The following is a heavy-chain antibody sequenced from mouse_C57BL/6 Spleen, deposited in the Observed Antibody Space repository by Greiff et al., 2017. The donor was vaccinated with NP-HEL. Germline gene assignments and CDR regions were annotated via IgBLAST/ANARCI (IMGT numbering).Heavy chain of an antibody. J-gene: IGHJ3*01. Sequence: QVTLKECGPGILQSSQTLSLTCSFSGFSLSTSGMGVSWIRQPSGKGLEWLAHIYWDDDKRYHPSLTSRLTISKDTSRNQVCLKITSVDTADTATYYCARSDYEVRWFAYWGQGTLVTVSA. CDR3: ARSDYEVRWFAY. V-gene: IGHV8-12*01. D-gene: IGHD2-4*01. CDR1: GFSLSTSGMG. CDR2: IYWDDDK.